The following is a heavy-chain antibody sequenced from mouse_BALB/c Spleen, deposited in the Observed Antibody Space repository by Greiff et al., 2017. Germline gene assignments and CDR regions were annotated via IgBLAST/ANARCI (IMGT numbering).Heavy chain of an antibody. Sequence: EVKVEESGPGLVKPSQSLSLTCTVTGYSITSDYAWNWIRQFPGNKLEWMGYISYDGSNNYNPSLKNRISITRDTSKNQFFLKLNSVTTEDTATYYCARYYYGAFDYWGQGTTLTVSS. V-gene: IGHV3-6*02. J-gene: IGHJ2*01. CDR3: ARYYYGAFDY. CDR2: ISYDGSN. CDR1: GYSITSDYA. D-gene: IGHD1-1*01.